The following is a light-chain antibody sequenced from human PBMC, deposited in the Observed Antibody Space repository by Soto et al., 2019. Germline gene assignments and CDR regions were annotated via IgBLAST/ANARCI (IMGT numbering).Light chain of an antibody. V-gene: IGLV2-14*01. CDR1: SSDVGGYNS. Sequence: QSALAQPASVSGSPGQSITISCTGTSSDVGGYNSVSWYQQHPDKAPKLMIYDVTTRPSGVSNRFSGSKSGNTASLTISGLQAEDEADYYCSPYTNSNTVLFGGGTQLTVL. CDR3: SPYTNSNTVL. J-gene: IGLJ2*01. CDR2: DVT.